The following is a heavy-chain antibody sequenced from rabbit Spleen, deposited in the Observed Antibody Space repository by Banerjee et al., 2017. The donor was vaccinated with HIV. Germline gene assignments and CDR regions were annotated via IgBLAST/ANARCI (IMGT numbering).Heavy chain of an antibody. V-gene: IGHV1S40*01. CDR3: ARAGEGGDGYLNL. J-gene: IGHJ4*01. CDR2: IDVGSSGFT. D-gene: IGHD5-1*01. CDR1: GVSFSANSY. Sequence: QSLEESGGDLVKPGASLTLSCTASGVSFSANSYMCWVRQAPGKGLEWIACIDVGSSGFTYFASWAKGRFTISKPSSTTVTLQLNSLSAADTATYFCARAGEGGDGYLNLWGPGTLVTVS.